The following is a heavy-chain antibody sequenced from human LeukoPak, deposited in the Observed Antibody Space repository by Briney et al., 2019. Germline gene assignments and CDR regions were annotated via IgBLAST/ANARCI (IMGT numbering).Heavy chain of an antibody. CDR2: INPYSGGT. V-gene: IGHV1-2*02. J-gene: IGHJ5*02. Sequence: ASVKVSCKASRYTFTGYHIHWVRQAPGQGLEWMGWINPYSGGTNYAQKFQGRVTLTRDTSITTAYMDLSRLTSADTAMYYCAREGCATDSCHVIGDDNWFDPWGQGTLVTVSS. D-gene: IGHD2-15*01. CDR1: RYTFTGYH. CDR3: AREGCATDSCHVIGDDNWFDP.